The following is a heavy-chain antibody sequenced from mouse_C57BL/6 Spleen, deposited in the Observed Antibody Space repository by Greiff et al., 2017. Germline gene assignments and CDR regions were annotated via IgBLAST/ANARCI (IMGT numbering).Heavy chain of an antibody. V-gene: IGHV5-4*01. J-gene: IGHJ3*01. CDR1: GFTFSSYA. D-gene: IGHD2-5*01. CDR3: ARDYSNYWFAY. Sequence: EVMLVESGGGLVKPGGSLKLSCAASGFTFSSYAMSWVRQTPEKRLGWVATISDGGSYTYYPDNVKGRFTISRDNAKNNLYLQMSHLKSEDTAMYYCARDYSNYWFAYWGQGTLVTVSA. CDR2: ISDGGSYT.